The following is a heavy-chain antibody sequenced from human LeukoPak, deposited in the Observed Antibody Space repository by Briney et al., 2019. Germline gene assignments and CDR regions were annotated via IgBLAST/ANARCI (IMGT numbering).Heavy chain of an antibody. CDR1: GYTFTNYG. CDR3: ARDLIVVVGDVFDL. Sequence: ASVKVSCKAFGYTFTNYGITWLRQAPGQGLEWRGWVSPSSGYTNYTQNLQDRVTMTTDTPTNTAYMELRSLRSDDTAVYYCARDLIVVVGDVFDLWGQGTVVTVSS. V-gene: IGHV1-18*01. D-gene: IGHD3-22*01. J-gene: IGHJ3*01. CDR2: VSPSSGYT.